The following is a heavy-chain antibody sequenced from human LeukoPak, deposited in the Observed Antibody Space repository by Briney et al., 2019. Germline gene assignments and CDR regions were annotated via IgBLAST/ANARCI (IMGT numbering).Heavy chain of an antibody. D-gene: IGHD3-3*01. J-gene: IGHJ4*02. V-gene: IGHV3-21*01. Sequence: GGSLRLSCAASGFTFSSYSMNWVRQAPGKGLEWVSSISSSSSYIYYADSVKGRFTISRDNAKNSLYLQMNSLRAEDTAVYYCAKDSYDFWSGYLGDFDYWGQGTLVTVSS. CDR3: AKDSYDFWSGYLGDFDY. CDR1: GFTFSSYS. CDR2: ISSSSSYI.